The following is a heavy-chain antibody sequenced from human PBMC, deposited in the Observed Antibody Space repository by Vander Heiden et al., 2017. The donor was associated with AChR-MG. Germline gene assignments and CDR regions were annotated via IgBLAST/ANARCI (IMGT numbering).Heavy chain of an antibody. D-gene: IGHD6-19*01. Sequence: EVQLLESGGGLVQPGGSLRLPCAASGFPFTGYAMSWVRQAPGKGLEWVSAISGSGGSTYYADSVKGRFTISRDNSKNTLYLQMNSLRAEDTAVYYCAKVGSSGWYLQYFQHWGQGTLVTVSS. CDR2: ISGSGGST. V-gene: IGHV3-23*01. J-gene: IGHJ1*01. CDR3: AKVGSSGWYLQYFQH. CDR1: GFPFTGYA.